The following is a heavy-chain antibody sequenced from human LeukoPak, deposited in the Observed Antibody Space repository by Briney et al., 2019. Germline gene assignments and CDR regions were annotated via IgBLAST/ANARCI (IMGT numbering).Heavy chain of an antibody. D-gene: IGHD5-12*01. CDR3: ARHAGRLRFRAHFDY. J-gene: IGHJ4*02. CDR2: INHSGST. CDR1: GGSFSGYY. Sequence: SETLSLTCAVYGGSFSGYYWSWIRQPPGKGLEWIGEINHSGSTNYNPSLKSRVTISVDTSKNQFSLKLSSVTAADTAVYYCARHAGRLRFRAHFDYWGQGTLVTVPS. V-gene: IGHV4-34*01.